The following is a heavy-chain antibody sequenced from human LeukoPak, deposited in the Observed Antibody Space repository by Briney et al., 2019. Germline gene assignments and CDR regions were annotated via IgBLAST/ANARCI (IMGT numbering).Heavy chain of an antibody. CDR2: SSAYNGNT. Sequence: ASVKVSCKASGYTFTSYGISWERQAPGQGLEWMGWSSAYNGNTNYAQKSQGRLTVTIDISSNTDYIVLRTLMSAETAVDYCWRDGSGAPQLLGFGEAPHWVDPWGQGTLVIVSS. J-gene: IGHJ5*02. CDR1: GYTFTSYG. D-gene: IGHD3-10*01. V-gene: IGHV1-18*01. CDR3: WRDGSGAPQLLGFGEAPHWVDP.